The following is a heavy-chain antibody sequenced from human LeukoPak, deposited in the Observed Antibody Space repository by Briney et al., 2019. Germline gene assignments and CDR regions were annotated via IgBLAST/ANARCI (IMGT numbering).Heavy chain of an antibody. Sequence: GASVKVSCKASGYTFTGYYMHWVRQAPGQGLEWMGWINPNSGGTNYAQKFQGRVTMTRDTSISTAYMELSRLRSDDTAVYYCARPYYYDSSGYYWGYWGQGTLVTVSS. CDR2: INPNSGGT. D-gene: IGHD3-22*01. J-gene: IGHJ4*02. CDR3: ARPYYYDSSGYYWGY. CDR1: GYTFTGYY. V-gene: IGHV1-2*02.